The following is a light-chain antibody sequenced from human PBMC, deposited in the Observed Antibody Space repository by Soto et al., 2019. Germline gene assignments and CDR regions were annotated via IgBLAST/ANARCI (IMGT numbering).Light chain of an antibody. CDR3: AAWDGSLSGMV. CDR1: TSNIGRNY. J-gene: IGLJ2*01. CDR2: RND. Sequence: QAVVTQPPSASGTPGQRVTISCSGSTSNIGRNYVNWYQQLPGTAPNLLVNRNDQRPSGVPDRFSGSKSGTSASLSISGLRSEDEADYYCAAWDGSLSGMVFGGGTKLTVL. V-gene: IGLV1-47*01.